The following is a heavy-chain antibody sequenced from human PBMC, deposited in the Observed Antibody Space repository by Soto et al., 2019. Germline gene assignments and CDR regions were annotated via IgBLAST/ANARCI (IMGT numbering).Heavy chain of an antibody. CDR1: GFSFRSYA. D-gene: IGHD2-15*01. Sequence: QVQLVESGGGVVQPGKSLRLSCVASGFSFRSYAMHWVRQAPGQGLEWVAFTSYDGSKKDYAASVKGRFTVSRGNFENALYLQMNSLRAEDTAVYYCAKEGQAHCSGRSCFSGWFGAWGHGAHVTVPS. CDR3: AKEGQAHCSGRSCFSGWFGA. V-gene: IGHV3-30*18. J-gene: IGHJ4*03. CDR2: TSYDGSKK.